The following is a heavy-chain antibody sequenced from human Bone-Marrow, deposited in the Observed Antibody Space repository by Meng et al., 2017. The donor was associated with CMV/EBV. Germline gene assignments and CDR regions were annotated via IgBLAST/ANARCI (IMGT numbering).Heavy chain of an antibody. J-gene: IGHJ2*01. CDR2: ISSRGSTI. V-gene: IGHV3-48*03. CDR1: GFTFSNYE. Sequence: GESLKISCAASGFTFSNYEMNWVRQAPGKGLEWVSYISSRGSTIYYADSVKGRFTISRDNAKNSLYLQMDNLRAEDTAVYYCARSPGNWNLITRYFDLWGRGTLVTVSS. D-gene: IGHD1-7*01. CDR3: ARSPGNWNLITRYFDL.